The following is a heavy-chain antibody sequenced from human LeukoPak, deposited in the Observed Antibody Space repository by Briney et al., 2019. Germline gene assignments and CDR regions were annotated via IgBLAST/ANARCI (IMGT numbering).Heavy chain of an antibody. D-gene: IGHD3-10*01. CDR1: GGSISSYY. V-gene: IGHV4-59*12. J-gene: IGHJ4*02. CDR2: IYYSGST. Sequence: SETLSLTCTVSGGSISSYYWSWIRQPPGKGLEWIGYIYYSGSTYYNPSLKSRVTISVDTSKNQFSLKLSSVTAADTAVYYCARDFLGGAHWGQGTLVTVSS. CDR3: ARDFLGGAH.